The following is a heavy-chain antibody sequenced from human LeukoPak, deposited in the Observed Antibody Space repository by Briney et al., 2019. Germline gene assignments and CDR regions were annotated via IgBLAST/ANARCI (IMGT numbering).Heavy chain of an antibody. CDR1: GHTFTSYG. CDR3: ARGDGYCSSTSCRWPDAFDI. V-gene: IGHV1-18*01. D-gene: IGHD2-2*03. CDR2: ISAYNGNT. Sequence: ASVKVSCKASGHTFTSYGISWVRQAPGQGLEWMGWISAYNGNTNYAQKLQGRVTMTTDTSTSTAYMELRSLRSDDTAVYYCARGDGYCSSTSCRWPDAFDIWGQGTMVTVSS. J-gene: IGHJ3*02.